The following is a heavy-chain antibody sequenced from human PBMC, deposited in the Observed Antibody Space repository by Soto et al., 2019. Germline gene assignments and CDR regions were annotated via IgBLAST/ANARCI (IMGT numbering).Heavy chain of an antibody. CDR1: DGSTSSYDYY. D-gene: IGHD3-22*01. Sequence: PSETLSLTCTISDGSTSSYDYYWSWIRQPPGKGLEWIGYIYYSGSTYYNPSLKSRVTISVDTSKNQFSLKLSSVTAADTAVYYCARGARSGYYDSSGYYSGFDYFDYWGQGTLVTVSS. CDR2: IYYSGST. J-gene: IGHJ4*02. V-gene: IGHV4-30-4*01. CDR3: ARGARSGYYDSSGYYSGFDYFDY.